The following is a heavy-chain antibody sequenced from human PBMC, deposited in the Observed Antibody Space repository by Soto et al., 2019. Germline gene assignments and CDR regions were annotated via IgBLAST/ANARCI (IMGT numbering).Heavy chain of an antibody. CDR2: SSSSGGYT. V-gene: IGHV3-11*06. Sequence: QVQLVESGGGLVEPGGSLRLSCAASGFSVGDNYMTWIRQAPGKGLEWLSYSSSSGGYTNYADSVKGRFTISRDNAKNSLYLQMASLRAEDTAVYFCAGSSGRRHVFTFDYGLDVWGQGTTVTVSS. CDR1: GFSVGDNY. CDR3: AGSSGRRHVFTFDYGLDV. D-gene: IGHD3-16*01. J-gene: IGHJ6*02.